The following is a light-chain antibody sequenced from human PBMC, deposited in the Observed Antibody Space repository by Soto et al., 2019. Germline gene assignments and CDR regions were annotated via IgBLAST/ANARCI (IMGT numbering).Light chain of an antibody. V-gene: IGLV1-40*01. Sequence: QPVLTQPPSVSGAPGQRVTISCTGTRSNIGAGYDVHWYQQIPGTAPKLLIYRNHDRPSGVPDRFSGSKSGTSASLTITGLQAEDAADYYCQSYDTSVSGARVFGGGTKVTVL. CDR1: RSNIGAGYD. CDR3: QSYDTSVSGARV. J-gene: IGLJ3*02. CDR2: RNH.